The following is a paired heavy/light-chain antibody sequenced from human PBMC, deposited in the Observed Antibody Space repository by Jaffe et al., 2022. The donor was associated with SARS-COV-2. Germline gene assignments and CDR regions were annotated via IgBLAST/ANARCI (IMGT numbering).Heavy chain of an antibody. Sequence: QVQLVESGGGLVKPGGSLRLSCAASGFTFSDYYMSWIRQAPGKGLEWVSYISSSGSTIYYADSVKGRFTISRDNAKNSLYLQMNSLRAEDTAVYYCARDGGWLQPKYYFDYWGQGTLVTVSS. D-gene: IGHD5-12*01. CDR1: GFTFSDYY. V-gene: IGHV3-11*01. J-gene: IGHJ4*02. CDR3: ARDGGWLQPKYYFDY. CDR2: ISSSGSTI.
Light chain of an antibody. CDR2: AAS. Sequence: DIQMTQSPSSVSASVGDRVTITCRASQGISSWLAWYQQKPGKAPKLLIYAASSLQSGVPSRFSGSGSGTDFTLTISSLQPEDFATYYCQQANSFPPALTFGGGTKVEIK. J-gene: IGKJ4*01. CDR3: QQANSFPPALT. CDR1: QGISSW. V-gene: IGKV1-12*01.